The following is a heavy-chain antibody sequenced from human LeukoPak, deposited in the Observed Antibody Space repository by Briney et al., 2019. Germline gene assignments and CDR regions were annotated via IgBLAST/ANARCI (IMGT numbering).Heavy chain of an antibody. J-gene: IGHJ1*01. CDR3: ARGLRRIVVVTAIHPSEYFQH. D-gene: IGHD2-21*02. V-gene: IGHV1-2*02. CDR1: GYTFTGYY. Sequence: GASVKVSCKASGYTFTGYYMHWVRQAPGQGLEWMGWINPNSGGTNYAQKFQGRVTMTRDTSISTAYMELSRLRSDDTAVYYCARGLRRIVVVTAIHPSEYFQHWGQGTLVTVSS. CDR2: INPNSGGT.